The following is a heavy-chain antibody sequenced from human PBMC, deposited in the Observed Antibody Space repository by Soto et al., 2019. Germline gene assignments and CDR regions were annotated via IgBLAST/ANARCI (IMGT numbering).Heavy chain of an antibody. J-gene: IGHJ4*02. D-gene: IGHD5-12*01. CDR2: INWNGGST. CDR1: GFTFDDYG. V-gene: IGHV3-20*04. Sequence: GSLRLSCAASGFTFDDYGMSWVRQAPGKGLEWVSEINWNGGSTGYADSVKGRFTISRDNAKNSLYLQMNSLRAEDTALYYCARDLSGYVPFDYWGQGTLVTVSS. CDR3: ARDLSGYVPFDY.